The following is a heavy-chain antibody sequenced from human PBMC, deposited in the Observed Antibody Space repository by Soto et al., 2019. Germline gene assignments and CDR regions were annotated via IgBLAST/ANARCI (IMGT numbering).Heavy chain of an antibody. J-gene: IGHJ6*03. CDR3: ATTSSSYYDILTGRNYYNYMDV. CDR2: IIPILGIA. V-gene: IGHV1-69*02. D-gene: IGHD3-9*01. CDR1: GGTFSSYT. Sequence: ASVKVSCKASGGTFSSYTISWVRQAPGQGLEWMGRIIPILGIANYAQKFQGRVTITADKSTSTAYMELSSLRSEDTAVYYCATTSSSYYDILTGRNYYNYMDVWGKGTTVTVSS.